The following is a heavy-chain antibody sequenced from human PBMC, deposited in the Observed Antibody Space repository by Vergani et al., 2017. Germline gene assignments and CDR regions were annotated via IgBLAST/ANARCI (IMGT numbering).Heavy chain of an antibody. CDR1: GYTFTSYD. V-gene: IGHV1-8*01. D-gene: IGHD6-13*01. CDR3: ARAHSSWYYYNIWNWFDP. Sequence: QVQLVQSGAEVKKPGASVKVSCKASGYTFTSYDINWVRQATGQGLEWMGWMNPNSGNTGYAQKFQGRVTMTRNTSISTAYMELSRLRSEDTAVYYCARAHSSWYYYNIWNWFDPWGQGTLVTVSS. J-gene: IGHJ5*02. CDR2: MNPNSGNT.